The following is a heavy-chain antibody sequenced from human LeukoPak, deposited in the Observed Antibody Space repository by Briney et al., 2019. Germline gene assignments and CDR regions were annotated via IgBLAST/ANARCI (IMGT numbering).Heavy chain of an antibody. D-gene: IGHD1-1*01. V-gene: IGHV1-69*13. CDR2: IIPIFGTA. Sequence: GASVNVSCKASGGTFSSYAISWVRQAPGQGLEWMGGIIPIFGTANYAQKFQGRVTITADESTSTAYMELSSLRSEDTAVYYCARDRDDLSYYYYMDVWGKGTTVTVSS. CDR3: ARDRDDLSYYYYMDV. CDR1: GGTFSSYA. J-gene: IGHJ6*03.